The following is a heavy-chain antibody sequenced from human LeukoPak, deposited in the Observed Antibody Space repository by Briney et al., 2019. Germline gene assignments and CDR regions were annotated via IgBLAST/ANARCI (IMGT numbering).Heavy chain of an antibody. J-gene: IGHJ4*02. CDR1: GGSFSGYY. V-gene: IGHV4-34*01. CDR3: ASRFVELGPTNY. Sequence: SETLSLTCAVYGGSFSGYYGTWIRQSPGMGLEWIGEINHTGGTRYNSSLKSRITISVDTSQNHFSLRLTSVTAADTAVYYCASRFVELGPTNYWGQGTLVTVSS. CDR2: INHTGGT. D-gene: IGHD1-26*01.